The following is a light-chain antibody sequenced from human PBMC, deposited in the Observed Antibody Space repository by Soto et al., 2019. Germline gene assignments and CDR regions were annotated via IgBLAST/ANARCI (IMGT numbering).Light chain of an antibody. Sequence: QSVLTQPPSASGTPGQRVIVSCSGSSSNIGNNYVFWYQHLPGTAPKLLIYRNDQRPSGVSDRFSGSKSGTSASLAISGLRSEDEADYYCAAWDDSLSGSYVFGTGTKLTVL. CDR1: SSNIGNNY. CDR3: AAWDDSLSGSYV. J-gene: IGLJ1*01. CDR2: RND. V-gene: IGLV1-47*01.